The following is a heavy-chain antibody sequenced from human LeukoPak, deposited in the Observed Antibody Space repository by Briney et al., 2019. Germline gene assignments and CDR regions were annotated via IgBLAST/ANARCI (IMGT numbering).Heavy chain of an antibody. Sequence: GRSLRLSCAASGFTFSSYAMHWVRQAPGKGLEWVAVISYDGSNKYYADSVKGRFTISRDNSKNTLYLQMNSLRAEDTAVYYCTRDDGSYSRSPGFDYWGQGNLVTVSS. V-gene: IGHV3-30*04. CDR1: GFTFSSYA. D-gene: IGHD1-26*01. J-gene: IGHJ4*02. CDR2: ISYDGSNK. CDR3: TRDDGSYSRSPGFDY.